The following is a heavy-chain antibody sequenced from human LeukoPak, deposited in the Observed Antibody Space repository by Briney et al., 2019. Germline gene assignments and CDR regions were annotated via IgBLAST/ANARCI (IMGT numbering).Heavy chain of an antibody. CDR2: ISAYYGNT. CDR3: ARDTYCSSTSCFPYYMDV. CDR1: GYTFTSYG. D-gene: IGHD2-2*01. J-gene: IGHJ6*03. V-gene: IGHV1-18*01. Sequence: ASVKVSCKASGYTFTSYGISWVRQAPGQGPEWMGWISAYYGNTKYAQKLQGRVTMTTDTSTSIVYMELRSLRSDDTAVYYCARDTYCSSTSCFPYYMDVWGKGTTVTVSS.